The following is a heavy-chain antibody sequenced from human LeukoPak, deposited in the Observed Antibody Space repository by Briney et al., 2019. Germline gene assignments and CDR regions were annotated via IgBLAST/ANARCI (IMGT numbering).Heavy chain of an antibody. D-gene: IGHD3-16*01. CDR3: ARKALNLGALGY. CDR2: ISAYNGNT. J-gene: IGHJ4*02. V-gene: IGHV1-18*01. Sequence: ASVKVSCKASGGTFSSYGISWVRQAPGQGLEWMGWISAYNGNTNYAQKLQGRVTMTTDTSTSTAYMELRSLRSDDTAVYYCARKALNLGALGYWGQGTLVTVSS. CDR1: GGTFSSYG.